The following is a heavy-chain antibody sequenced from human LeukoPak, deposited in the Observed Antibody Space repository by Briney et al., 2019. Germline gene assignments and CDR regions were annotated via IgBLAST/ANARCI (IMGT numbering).Heavy chain of an antibody. J-gene: IGHJ6*03. CDR1: GFTFSSYG. Sequence: GGSLRLSCAASGFTFSSYGMHWVRQAPGKGLEWVTFIQYDGSNKYYADSVKGRFTISRDNSKNTLCLQMNSLRAEDTAVYYCAKDRGYYYDSGSPYYMDVWGKGTTVTISS. CDR3: AKDRGYYYDSGSPYYMDV. V-gene: IGHV3-30*02. CDR2: IQYDGSNK. D-gene: IGHD3-10*01.